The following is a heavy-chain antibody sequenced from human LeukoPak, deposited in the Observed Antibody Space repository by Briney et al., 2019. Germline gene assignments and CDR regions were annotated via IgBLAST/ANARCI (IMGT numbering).Heavy chain of an antibody. V-gene: IGHV4-4*09. D-gene: IGHD2-2*01. J-gene: IGHJ5*02. CDR2: IYTSGST. Sequence: PPETLSLTCTVSGGSISSYYWSWIRQPPGKGLEWIGYIYTSGSTNYNPSLKSRVTISVDTSKNQFSLKLSSVTAADTAVYYCARLGYCSSTSCNGVWFDPWGQGTLVTVSS. CDR1: GGSISSYY. CDR3: ARLGYCSSTSCNGVWFDP.